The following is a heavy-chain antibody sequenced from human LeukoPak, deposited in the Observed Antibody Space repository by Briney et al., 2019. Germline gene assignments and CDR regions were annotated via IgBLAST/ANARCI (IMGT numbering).Heavy chain of an antibody. CDR1: GFTFSSYA. D-gene: IGHD3-22*01. V-gene: IGHV3-23*01. Sequence: QAGGSLRLSCAASGFTFSSYAMSWVRQAPGKGLEWVSAISGSGGSTYYADSVKGRFTISRDNSKNTLYLQMNSLRAEDTAVYYCATGRDYYDSSGYWRQTSNDAFDIWGQGTMVTVSS. CDR2: ISGSGGST. J-gene: IGHJ3*02. CDR3: ATGRDYYDSSGYWRQTSNDAFDI.